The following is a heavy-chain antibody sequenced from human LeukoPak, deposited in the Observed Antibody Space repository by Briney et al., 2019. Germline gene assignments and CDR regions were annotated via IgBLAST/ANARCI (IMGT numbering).Heavy chain of an antibody. Sequence: PGGSLRLSCTASGFSFSSYAMHWVRQAPGKGLEWVSYISSSGSTIYYADSVKGRFTISRDNAKNSLYLQMNSLRAEDTAVYYCARGKYSSGWYDAAFDYWGQGTLVTVSS. D-gene: IGHD6-19*01. J-gene: IGHJ4*02. CDR1: GFSFSSYA. V-gene: IGHV3-48*03. CDR3: ARGKYSSGWYDAAFDY. CDR2: ISSSGSTI.